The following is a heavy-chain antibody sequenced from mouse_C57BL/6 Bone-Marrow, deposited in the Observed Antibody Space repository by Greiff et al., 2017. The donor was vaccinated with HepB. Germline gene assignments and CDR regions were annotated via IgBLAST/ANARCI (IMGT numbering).Heavy chain of an antibody. J-gene: IGHJ3*01. D-gene: IGHD3-2*02. CDR1: GYTFTSYW. Sequence: QVQLQQSGAELVRPGSSVKLSCKASGYTFTSYWMHWVKQRPIQGLEWIGNIDPSDSETHYNQKFKDKATLTVDKSSSTAYMQLSSLTSEDSAVYYCAQTAQATGFAYWGQGTLVTVSA. CDR2: IDPSDSET. V-gene: IGHV1-52*01. CDR3: AQTAQATGFAY.